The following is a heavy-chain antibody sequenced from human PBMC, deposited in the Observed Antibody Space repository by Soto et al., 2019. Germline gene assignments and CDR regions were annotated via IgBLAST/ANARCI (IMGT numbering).Heavy chain of an antibody. CDR1: GFTFSSYG. CDR3: AKESYSSSWYQVYYYYYGMDV. J-gene: IGHJ6*02. D-gene: IGHD6-13*01. CDR2: ISYDGSNK. Sequence: PGGSLRLSCAASGFTFSSYGMHWVRQAPGKGLEWVAVISYDGSNKYYADSVKGRFTISRDNSKNTLYLQMNSLRAEDTAVYYCAKESYSSSWYQVYYYYYGMDVWGQGTTVTVSS. V-gene: IGHV3-30*18.